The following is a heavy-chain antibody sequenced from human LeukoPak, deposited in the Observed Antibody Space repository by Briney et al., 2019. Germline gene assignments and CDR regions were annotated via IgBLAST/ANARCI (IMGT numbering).Heavy chain of an antibody. CDR1: GYTFTSYG. J-gene: IGHJ4*02. D-gene: IGHD3-22*01. Sequence: ASVKVSCKASGYTFTSYGISWVRQAPGQGLEWMGWISTYNGDTNYAQKLQGRVTMTTDTSTSTAYMELRSLRSDDTAVYYCARTSDSSGPLDYWGQGTLVTVSS. CDR3: ARTSDSSGPLDY. CDR2: ISTYNGDT. V-gene: IGHV1-18*01.